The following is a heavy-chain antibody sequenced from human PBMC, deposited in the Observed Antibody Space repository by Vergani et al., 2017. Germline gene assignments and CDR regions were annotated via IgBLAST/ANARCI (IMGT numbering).Heavy chain of an antibody. CDR2: IIPIFGTA. CDR1: GGTFGSHT. J-gene: IGHJ4*02. D-gene: IGHD5-24*01. CDR3: ARVVEMATFY. V-gene: IGHV1-69*08. Sequence: QVQLEQSGAEVKKPGSSVTVSCRASGGTFGSHTISWVRQAPGQGLEWVGRIIPIFGTANYAQKFQGRVTITADESTSTAYMELSSLRSEDTAVYYCARVVEMATFYWGQGTLVTVSS.